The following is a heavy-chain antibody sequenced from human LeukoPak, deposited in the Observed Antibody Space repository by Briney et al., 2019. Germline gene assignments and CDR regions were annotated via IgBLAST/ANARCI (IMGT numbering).Heavy chain of an antibody. CDR1: GFTFSTYT. CDR2: ISASSTDI. CDR3: ARVGLKWALDY. D-gene: IGHD1-26*01. Sequence: GGSLRLSCAASGFTFSTYTMNWVRQAPGKGLEWVSSISASSTDIYYADSVKGRFTISRDNAKNSLYLQMNSLRAEDTAVYYCARVGLKWALDYWGQGTLVTVSS. J-gene: IGHJ4*02. V-gene: IGHV3-21*01.